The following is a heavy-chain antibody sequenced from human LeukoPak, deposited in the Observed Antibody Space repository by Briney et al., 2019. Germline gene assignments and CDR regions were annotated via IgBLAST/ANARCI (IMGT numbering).Heavy chain of an antibody. Sequence: SETLSLTCAVYGGSFSGYYWSWIRQPPGKGLEWIGEINHSGSTKYNPSLKSRATISIDTSKSQFSLKLSSLTAADTAVYYCARLLDAFDIWGQGTVVTVSS. CDR2: INHSGST. J-gene: IGHJ3*02. CDR3: ARLLDAFDI. CDR1: GGSFSGYY. V-gene: IGHV4-34*01.